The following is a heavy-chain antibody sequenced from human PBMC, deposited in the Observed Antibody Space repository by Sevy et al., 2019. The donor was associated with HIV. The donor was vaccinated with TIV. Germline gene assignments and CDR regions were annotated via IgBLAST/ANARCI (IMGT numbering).Heavy chain of an antibody. Sequence: GGSLRLSCAASGFTFSSYAMTWVRQAPGKGLEWVSSIIGSGGNTYYADSVKGRFTISRDSSNNTVSLQMNSLIAEDTAVYYCAKDGLWLSVAYWGQGTLVTVSS. D-gene: IGHD5-18*01. CDR2: IIGSGGNT. V-gene: IGHV3-23*01. J-gene: IGHJ4*02. CDR3: AKDGLWLSVAY. CDR1: GFTFSSYA.